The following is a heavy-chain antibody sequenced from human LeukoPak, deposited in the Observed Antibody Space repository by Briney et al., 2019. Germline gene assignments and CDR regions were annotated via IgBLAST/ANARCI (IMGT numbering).Heavy chain of an antibody. Sequence: GASVKVSCKASGYTFTSYYMHWVRQAPGQGLEWMGIINPSGGSASYAQKFQGRVTMTRDTSTSTVYMELSSLRSEDTAVYYCAGVGTYGSGSYYNNGGYFDYWGQGTLVTVSS. CDR1: GYTFTSYY. D-gene: IGHD3-10*01. CDR3: AGVGTYGSGSYYNNGGYFDY. CDR2: INPSGGSA. J-gene: IGHJ4*02. V-gene: IGHV1-46*01.